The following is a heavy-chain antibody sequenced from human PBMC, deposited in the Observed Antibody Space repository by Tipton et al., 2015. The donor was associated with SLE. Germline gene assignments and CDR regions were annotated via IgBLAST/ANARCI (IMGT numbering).Heavy chain of an antibody. CDR3: AKDRDGNYPVHAFDI. J-gene: IGHJ3*02. CDR1: GFTFSSFG. V-gene: IGHV3-23*01. Sequence: SLRLSCAASGFTFSSFGMTWVRQAPGKGVEWVSGISNGGGSTYYADSVKGRFTVSRDNSKNTLYLQVNSLRGEDTAVYYCAKDRDGNYPVHAFDIWGQGTMVTVSS. D-gene: IGHD4-17*01. CDR2: ISNGGGST.